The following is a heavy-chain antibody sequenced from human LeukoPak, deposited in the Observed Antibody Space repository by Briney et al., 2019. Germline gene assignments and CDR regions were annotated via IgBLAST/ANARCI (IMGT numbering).Heavy chain of an antibody. CDR3: AKANWVSNADAVW. Sequence: GGSLRLSCAASGFTFDNYVMAWFRQAPGKGLEWVSTISALFPNTYSADSVKGRFTISRDNSKSTLYLQMNSLRAEDTAIYYCAKANWVSNADAVWWGQGTQVTVSS. D-gene: IGHD1-1*01. CDR2: ISALFPNT. V-gene: IGHV3-23*01. J-gene: IGHJ4*02. CDR1: GFTFDNYV.